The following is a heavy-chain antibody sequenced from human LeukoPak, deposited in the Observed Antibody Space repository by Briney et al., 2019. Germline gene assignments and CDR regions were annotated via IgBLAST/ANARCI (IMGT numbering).Heavy chain of an antibody. V-gene: IGHV3-11*04. CDR2: IIDSGTKI. Sequence: PGGSLRLSCAASGFTVSSNYMGWIRQAPGRGLEWVSYIIDSGTKIYYTDSVKGRFTMSRDNAKKSLYLQMNSLRAEDTAVYYCARAKFDSSRYYYRGFDIWGQGTMVTVSS. J-gene: IGHJ3*02. CDR1: GFTVSSNY. CDR3: ARAKFDSSRYYYRGFDI. D-gene: IGHD3-22*01.